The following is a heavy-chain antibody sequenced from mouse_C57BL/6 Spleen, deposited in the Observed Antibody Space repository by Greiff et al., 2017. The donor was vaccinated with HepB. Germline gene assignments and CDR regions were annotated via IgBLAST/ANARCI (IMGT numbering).Heavy chain of an antibody. V-gene: IGHV1-26*01. J-gene: IGHJ3*01. CDR1: GYTFTDYY. CDR2: INPNNGGT. Sequence: EVQLQQSGPELVKPGASVKISCKASGYTFTDYYMNWVKQSHGKSLEWIGDINPNNGGTSYNQKFKGKATLTVDKSSSTAYMELRSLTSEDSAVYYCARSRSYRDPWFAYWGQGTLVTVSA. D-gene: IGHD1-1*01. CDR3: ARSRSYRDPWFAY.